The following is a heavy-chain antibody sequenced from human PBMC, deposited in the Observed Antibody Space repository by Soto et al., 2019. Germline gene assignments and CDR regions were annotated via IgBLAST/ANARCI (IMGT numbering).Heavy chain of an antibody. Sequence: EVQLVESGGGLVKPGGSLRLSCAASGFPFSSYTMNWVRQAPGKGLEWISSISSASSYRYFADSVKGRFTISRDNARNSLYLQMNSLRAEDTAVYYCARDHGKSSSRFDYWGQGTLVTVSS. D-gene: IGHD6-13*01. CDR2: ISSASSYR. J-gene: IGHJ4*02. CDR1: GFPFSSYT. V-gene: IGHV3-21*02. CDR3: ARDHGKSSSRFDY.